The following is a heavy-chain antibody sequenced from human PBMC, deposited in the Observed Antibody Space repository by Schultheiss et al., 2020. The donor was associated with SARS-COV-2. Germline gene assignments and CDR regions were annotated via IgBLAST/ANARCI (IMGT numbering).Heavy chain of an antibody. J-gene: IGHJ1*01. V-gene: IGHV3-48*01. D-gene: IGHD6-13*01. CDR1: GFTFSSYS. Sequence: GGSLRLSCAASGFTFSSYSMNWVRQAPGKGLEWVSYISSSSSTIYYADSVKGRFTISRDNSKNTLYLQMNSLRAEDTAVYYCAKGTISSSQQPKPPTATQHWGQGTLVTVSS. CDR2: ISSSSSTI. CDR3: AKGTISSSQQPKPPTATQH.